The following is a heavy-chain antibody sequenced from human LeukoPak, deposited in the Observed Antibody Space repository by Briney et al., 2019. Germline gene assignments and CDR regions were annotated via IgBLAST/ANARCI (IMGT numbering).Heavy chain of an antibody. V-gene: IGHV1-46*01. CDR3: TRGGYGGPRVAFDY. J-gene: IGHJ4*02. CDR1: GYTFTRYY. Sequence: ASVKVSCKASGYTFTRYYMHWVRQPPGQGLEWMGIISHSGASTSYAQKFQGRVIMTSDTSTSTVYMELSSLRSEDTAVYYCTRGGYGGPRVAFDYWGQGTLVTVSS. D-gene: IGHD1-1*01. CDR2: ISHSGAST.